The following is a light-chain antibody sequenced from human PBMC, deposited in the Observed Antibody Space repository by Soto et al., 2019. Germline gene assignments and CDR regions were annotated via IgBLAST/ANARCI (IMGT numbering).Light chain of an antibody. CDR3: MQATQLPYT. CDR1: QCLVHNNGDTY. J-gene: IGKJ2*01. V-gene: IGKV2-24*01. CDR2: KVY. Sequence: DIVMTQTPLSSPVTLGQPASISCRSSQCLVHNNGDTYLSWLQQRPGQPPRLLIYKVYNLCSGAPDRIRCSGAGTDFTLNFSSVAAEDVGVYYCMQATQLPYTFGQGTNLEIK.